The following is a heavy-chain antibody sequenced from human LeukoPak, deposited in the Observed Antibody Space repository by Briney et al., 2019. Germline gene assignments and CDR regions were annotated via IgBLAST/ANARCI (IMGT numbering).Heavy chain of an antibody. Sequence: PSETLSLTCTVSGGSFSSGSYYWGWIRQPPGTGLEWIGSTYYSGSTYYNPSLKSRVTISVDTSKNQFSLKLSSVTAADTAVYYCARGGDYDSSGYADYWGQGTLVTVSS. D-gene: IGHD3-22*01. CDR3: ARGGDYDSSGYADY. CDR2: TYYSGST. J-gene: IGHJ4*02. V-gene: IGHV4-39*07. CDR1: GGSFSSGSYY.